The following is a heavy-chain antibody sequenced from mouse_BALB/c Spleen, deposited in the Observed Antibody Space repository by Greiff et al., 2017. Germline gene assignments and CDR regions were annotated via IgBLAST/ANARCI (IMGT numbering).Heavy chain of an antibody. CDR2: ISYSGST. Sequence: EVKLVESGPGLVKPSQSLSLTCTVTGYSITSDYAWNWIRQFPGNKLEWMGYISYSGSTSYNTSLKSRISITRDTSKNQFFLQLNSVTTEDTATYYCARSDGWGPGDYWGQGTSVTVSS. J-gene: IGHJ4*01. CDR3: ARSDGWGPGDY. CDR1: GYSITSDYA. V-gene: IGHV3-2*02. D-gene: IGHD2-3*01.